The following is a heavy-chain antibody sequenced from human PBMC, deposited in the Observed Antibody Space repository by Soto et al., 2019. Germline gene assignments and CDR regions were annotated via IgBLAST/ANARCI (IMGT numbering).Heavy chain of an antibody. CDR1: GGSVSSSSYY. V-gene: IGHV4-39*01. D-gene: IGHD6-6*01. CDR2: IYYSGST. Sequence: SETLSLTCTVSGGSVSSSSYYWGWIRQPPGKGLEWIGSIYYSGSTYYNPSLKSRVTISVDTSKNQFSLKLSSVTAADTAVYYCRRSSIAARPYYFDYWGQGTLVTVSS. CDR3: RRSSIAARPYYFDY. J-gene: IGHJ4*02.